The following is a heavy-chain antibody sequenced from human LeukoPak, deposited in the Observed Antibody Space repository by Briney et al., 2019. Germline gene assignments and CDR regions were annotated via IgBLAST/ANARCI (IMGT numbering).Heavy chain of an antibody. CDR1: GFTFSSYA. Sequence: PGGSLRLSCAASGFTFSSYAMSWVRQAPGKGLEWVSAISGSGGSTYYADSVKGRFTISRDNSRNTLYLQMNSLRAEDTAVYHCVSGFSSWFNLQHWGQGTLVTVSS. CDR3: VSGFSSWFNLQH. J-gene: IGHJ1*01. V-gene: IGHV3-23*01. CDR2: ISGSGGST. D-gene: IGHD6-13*01.